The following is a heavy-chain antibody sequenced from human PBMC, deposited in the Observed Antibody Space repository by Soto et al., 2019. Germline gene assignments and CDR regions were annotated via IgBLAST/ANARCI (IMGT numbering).Heavy chain of an antibody. V-gene: IGHV4-59*01. Sequence: SETLSLTCTVSGGSISSYYWSWIRQPPGKGLEWIGYIYYSGSTNYNPSLKSRVTISVDTSKNQFSLKLSSVTAADTAVYYCARGGSKANDYWGQGTRVTVSS. CDR3: ARGGSKANDY. CDR1: GGSISSYY. J-gene: IGHJ4*02. D-gene: IGHD3-16*01. CDR2: IYYSGST.